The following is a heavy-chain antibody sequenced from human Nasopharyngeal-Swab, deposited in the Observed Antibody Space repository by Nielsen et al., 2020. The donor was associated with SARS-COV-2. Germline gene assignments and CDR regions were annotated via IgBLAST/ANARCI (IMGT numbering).Heavy chain of an antibody. V-gene: IGHV4-30-2*01. CDR1: GGSISSGGYS. Sequence: LRLSCAVSGGSISSGGYSWSWIRQPPGKGLEWIGYIYHSGSTYYNPSLKSRVTISVDRSKNQFSLKLSSVTAADTAVYYCARETYYYGSGSYRAFDYWGQGTLVTVSS. CDR3: ARETYYYGSGSYRAFDY. CDR2: IYHSGST. J-gene: IGHJ4*02. D-gene: IGHD3-10*01.